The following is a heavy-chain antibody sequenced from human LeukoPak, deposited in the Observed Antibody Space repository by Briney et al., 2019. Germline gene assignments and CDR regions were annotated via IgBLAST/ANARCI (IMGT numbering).Heavy chain of an antibody. J-gene: IGHJ4*02. CDR1: GYTFTSYY. Sequence: ASVKVSCKASGYTFTSYYMHWVRQAPGQGLEWMGWINPNSGGTNYAQKFQGRVTMTRDTSISTAYMELSRLRSDDTAVYYCARDHLYGGDYGGAVDRDDYWGQGTLVTVSS. CDR2: INPNSGGT. D-gene: IGHD4-17*01. V-gene: IGHV1-2*02. CDR3: ARDHLYGGDYGGAVDRDDY.